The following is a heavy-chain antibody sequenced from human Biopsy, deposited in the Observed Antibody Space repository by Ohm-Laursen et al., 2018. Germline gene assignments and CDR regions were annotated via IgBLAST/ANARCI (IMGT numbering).Heavy chain of an antibody. CDR1: GYTFTSYE. J-gene: IGHJ5*02. V-gene: IGHV1-8*01. Sequence: SVKVSCKTSGYTFTSYEINWVRRATGQGLEWMGWMNPDSGNTGYAQNFQGRVTMTRNTSISTAYMELSSLRSEDTAVYFCARADPPLFYYGSGSSNWFDPWGQGTLVTVSS. CDR3: ARADPPLFYYGSGSSNWFDP. D-gene: IGHD3-10*01. CDR2: MNPDSGNT.